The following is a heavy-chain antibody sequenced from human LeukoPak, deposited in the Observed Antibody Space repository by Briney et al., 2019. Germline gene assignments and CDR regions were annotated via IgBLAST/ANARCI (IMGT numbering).Heavy chain of an antibody. D-gene: IGHD6-19*01. V-gene: IGHV3-30*18. J-gene: IGHJ4*02. CDR2: ISYDGSNK. Sequence: PGGSLRLSCAASGFTFSSYGMHWVRQAPGKGLEWVAVISYDGSNKYYADSVKGRFTISRDNSKNTLYLQMNSLRAEDTAVYYCAKGGLVKKIFDYWGQGTLVTVSS. CDR1: GFTFSSYG. CDR3: AKGGLVKKIFDY.